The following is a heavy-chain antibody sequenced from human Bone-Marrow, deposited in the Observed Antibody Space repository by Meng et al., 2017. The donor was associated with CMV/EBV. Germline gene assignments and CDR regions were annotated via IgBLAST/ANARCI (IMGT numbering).Heavy chain of an antibody. Sequence: SVKVSCKASGGTFSSYAISWVRQAPGQGLEWMGGIIPIFGTANYAQKFQGRVTITTDESTSTAYMELSSLRSEDTAVYYCAKGSGYYYGSGSYLDYWGQGTLVTVSS. J-gene: IGHJ4*02. D-gene: IGHD3-10*01. V-gene: IGHV1-69*05. CDR2: IIPIFGTA. CDR3: AKGSGYYYGSGSYLDY. CDR1: GGTFSSYA.